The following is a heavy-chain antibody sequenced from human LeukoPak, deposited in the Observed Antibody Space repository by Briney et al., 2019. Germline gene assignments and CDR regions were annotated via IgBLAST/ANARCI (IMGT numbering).Heavy chain of an antibody. Sequence: GGSQRLSCRGSGYIFTSYWIGWVRQMPGKGLEWVGFIYPGDYDTKYNASFQGMLTLSADKSNRTAYLNWSTLKARHTAFLYCARQGNSAVVSMLSDYWGQGTLVTVSS. CDR1: GYIFTSYW. J-gene: IGHJ4*02. V-gene: IGHV5-51*01. CDR3: ARQGNSAVVSMLSDY. D-gene: IGHD2/OR15-2a*01. CDR2: IYPGDYDT.